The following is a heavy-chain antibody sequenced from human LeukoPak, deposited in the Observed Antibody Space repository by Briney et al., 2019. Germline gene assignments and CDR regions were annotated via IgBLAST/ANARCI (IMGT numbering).Heavy chain of an antibody. V-gene: IGHV1-2*02. CDR3: ARVGITPLGYCSSTSCGPLDY. D-gene: IGHD2-2*01. CDR1: GYSFTGHY. J-gene: IGHJ4*02. Sequence: VASVTVSCKASGYSFTGHYLHWVRQAPGQGLDWMGWINPNSGGTNYAQKFQGRVTMTRDTSISTAYMELSSLRSEDTAVYYCARVGITPLGYCSSTSCGPLDYWGQGTLVTVSS. CDR2: INPNSGGT.